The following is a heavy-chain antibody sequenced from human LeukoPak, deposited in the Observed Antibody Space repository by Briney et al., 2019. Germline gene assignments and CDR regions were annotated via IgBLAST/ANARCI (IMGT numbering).Heavy chain of an antibody. V-gene: IGHV4-4*09. CDR1: GGSISSYY. J-gene: IGHJ4*02. CDR2: IYTSGST. CDR3: ARARRDGYRQGYYFDY. D-gene: IGHD5-24*01. Sequence: PSETLSLTCTVSGGSISSYYWSWIRQPPGKGLERIGYIYTSGSTNYNPSLKSRVTISVDTSKNQFSLKLSSVTAADTAVYYCARARRDGYRQGYYFDYWGQGTLVTVSS.